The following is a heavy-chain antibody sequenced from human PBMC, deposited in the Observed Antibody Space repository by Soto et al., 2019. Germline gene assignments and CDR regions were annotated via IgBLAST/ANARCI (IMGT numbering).Heavy chain of an antibody. D-gene: IGHD2-2*01. V-gene: IGHV1-2*04. Sequence: ASVKVSCKASGYTFTGYYMHWVRQAPGQGLEWMGWINPNSGGTNYAQKFQGWVTMTRDTSISTVYMELSRLRSDDTAVYYCARASPGYCISTSCHGDYYYGMDVWGQGTTVTVS. J-gene: IGHJ6*02. CDR2: INPNSGGT. CDR3: ARASPGYCISTSCHGDYYYGMDV. CDR1: GYTFTGYY.